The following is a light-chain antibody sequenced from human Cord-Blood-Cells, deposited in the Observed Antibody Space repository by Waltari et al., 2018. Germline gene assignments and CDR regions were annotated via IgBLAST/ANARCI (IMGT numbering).Light chain of an antibody. CDR3: SSYTSSSTLVV. CDR1: SSDVGGYNY. Sequence: QSALTQPASVSGSPGKSITITCTATSSDVGGYNYVSWYQQHPGNAPKLMIYDVSNRPSGVSNRFSGSKSGNTASLTISGLQAEDEADYYCSSYTSSSTLVVFGGGTKLTVL. V-gene: IGLV2-14*01. J-gene: IGLJ2*01. CDR2: DVS.